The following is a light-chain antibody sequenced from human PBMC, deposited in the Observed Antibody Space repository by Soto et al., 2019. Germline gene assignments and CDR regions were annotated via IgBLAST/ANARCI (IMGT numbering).Light chain of an antibody. V-gene: IGKV1-33*01. Sequence: DIQMTQSPSSLSASVGDRVTITCQESQDISNYLNWYQQKPGKDPKLLIYDASNLETGVPSRFSGSGSGTDFTFTISSLQPEDIATYYCQQYDNLPMYTVGQGTKVDIK. J-gene: IGKJ2*01. CDR2: DAS. CDR3: QQYDNLPMYT. CDR1: QDISNY.